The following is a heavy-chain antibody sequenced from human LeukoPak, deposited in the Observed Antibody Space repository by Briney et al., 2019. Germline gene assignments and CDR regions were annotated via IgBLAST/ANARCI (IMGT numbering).Heavy chain of an antibody. V-gene: IGHV4-59*08. CDR2: IYYSGST. D-gene: IGHD5-24*01. CDR3: ASFGRRDGYNPYYFDY. Sequence: SETLSLTCAVSGGSINSYYWTWIRQPPGKGLEWIGYIYYSGSTNYNPSLKSRVTIAVDTSKNQCSLKLSSVTAADTAVYYCASFGRRDGYNPYYFDYWGQGSLVTVSS. CDR1: GGSINSYY. J-gene: IGHJ4*02.